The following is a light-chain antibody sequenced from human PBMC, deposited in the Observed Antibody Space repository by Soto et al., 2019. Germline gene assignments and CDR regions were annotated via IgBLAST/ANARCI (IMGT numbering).Light chain of an antibody. CDR2: GAS. Sequence: EIVLTQSPGTLSLSPGERATLSCRASQSVSSSYLAWYQQKPGQAPRRLIYGASSRATGIPDRFSGSGSGTDFTLTISRLEPEDLAVYYCPQYCSLWFTFGPGTKVDIK. J-gene: IGKJ3*01. CDR1: QSVSSSY. CDR3: PQYCSLWFT. V-gene: IGKV3-20*01.